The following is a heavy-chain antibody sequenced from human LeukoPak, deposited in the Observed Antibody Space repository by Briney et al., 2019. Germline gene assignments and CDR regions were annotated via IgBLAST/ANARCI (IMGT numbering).Heavy chain of an antibody. CDR2: MSPSSAYT. V-gene: IGHV3-11*05. CDR3: ARDLVAAATTGGSYFEY. D-gene: IGHD6-25*01. Sequence: PGVSLRLSCAASGFIFTDYYMSWFRQTPGKGLEWLSYMSPSSAYTNFAASVKGRFTISRDNAKNSLYLQMNSLRVEDTAVYYCARDLVAAATTGGSYFEYWGQGTLVTVSP. J-gene: IGHJ4*02. CDR1: GFIFTDYY.